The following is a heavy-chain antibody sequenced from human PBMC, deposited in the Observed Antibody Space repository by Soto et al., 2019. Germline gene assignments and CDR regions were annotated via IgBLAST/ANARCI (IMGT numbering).Heavy chain of an antibody. J-gene: IGHJ3*02. Sequence: QVQLVQSGAEVKKPGSSVKVSCKASGGTFSSFAISWVRQAPGQGLEWMGGIIPIFGTANYAQRFQGRVTITADESTRTANMELSSVRSEDTAVYYRARGKPPGSIPFCAFDIWGQGTMVTVSS. CDR3: ARGKPPGSIPFCAFDI. D-gene: IGHD3-10*01. CDR1: GGTFSSFA. V-gene: IGHV1-69*01. CDR2: IIPIFGTA.